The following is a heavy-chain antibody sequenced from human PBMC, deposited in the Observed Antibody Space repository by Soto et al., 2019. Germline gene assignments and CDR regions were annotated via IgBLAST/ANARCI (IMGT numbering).Heavy chain of an antibody. Sequence: ASVKVSCKASGYTFINFDISWVRQAAGQGLEWLGWMNPGSGKTGYASKFQGRVAMTRDASTGTSHLELSSLTSDDTAVYYCARMASAGTLNWFDPWGQGTLVTSPQ. J-gene: IGHJ5*02. V-gene: IGHV1-8*02. CDR3: ARMASAGTLNWFDP. CDR1: GYTFINFD. D-gene: IGHD6-13*01. CDR2: MNPGSGKT.